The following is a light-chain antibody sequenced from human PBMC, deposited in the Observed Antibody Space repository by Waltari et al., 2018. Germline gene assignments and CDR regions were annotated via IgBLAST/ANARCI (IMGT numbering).Light chain of an antibody. CDR3: QQYNSDPYT. CDR1: QSISSW. J-gene: IGKJ2*01. Sequence: DIQMTQSPSTLSASVGDRVTITCRASQSISSWLAWYQQKPGQAPKLLMYKASTLESGGPSRFSGSGSGTEFTLTISSLQADDFATYYCQQYNSDPYTFGQGTKLEIK. CDR2: KAS. V-gene: IGKV1-5*03.